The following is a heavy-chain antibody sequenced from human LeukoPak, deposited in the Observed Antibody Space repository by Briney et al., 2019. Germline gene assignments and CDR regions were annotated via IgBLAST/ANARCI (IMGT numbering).Heavy chain of an antibody. D-gene: IGHD2-2*01. V-gene: IGHV1-69*05. CDR2: IIPIFGTA. Sequence: GASVKVSCKASGGTFSSYAISWVRQAPGQGLEWRGGIIPIFGTANYAQKFQGRVTITTDESTSTAYMELSSLRSEDTAVYYCAVDGYCSSTSCRGGGRGDYWGQGTLVTVSS. CDR1: GGTFSSYA. J-gene: IGHJ4*02. CDR3: AVDGYCSSTSCRGGGRGDY.